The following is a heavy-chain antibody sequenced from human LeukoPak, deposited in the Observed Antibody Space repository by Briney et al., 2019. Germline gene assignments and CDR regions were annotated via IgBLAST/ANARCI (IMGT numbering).Heavy chain of an antibody. CDR1: GGSFSGYY. CDR2: TNHSGST. CDR3: ARDTVTTRRFDY. D-gene: IGHD4-11*01. J-gene: IGHJ4*02. Sequence: PSETLSLTCAVYGGSFSGYYWSWIRQPPGKGLEWIGETNHSGSTNYNPSLKSRVTISVDTSKNQFSLKLSSVTAADTAVYYCARDTVTTRRFDYWGQGTLVTVSS. V-gene: IGHV4-34*01.